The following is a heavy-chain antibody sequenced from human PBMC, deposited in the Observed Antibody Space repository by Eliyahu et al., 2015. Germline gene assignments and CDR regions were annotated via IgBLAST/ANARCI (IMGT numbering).Heavy chain of an antibody. J-gene: IGHJ6*02. CDR2: INHSGST. CDR3: ARVSPYCTNGVCYGDRGRRDYGMDV. D-gene: IGHD2-8*01. Sequence: QVQLQQWGAGLLKPSETLSLTCAVYGGSFSGYYWXWXRXPPGKGLEWIGEINHSGSTNYNPSLKSRVTISVDTSKNQFSLKLSSVTAADTAVYYCARVSPYCTNGVCYGDRGRRDYGMDVWGQGTTVTVSS. CDR1: GGSFSGYY. V-gene: IGHV4-34*01.